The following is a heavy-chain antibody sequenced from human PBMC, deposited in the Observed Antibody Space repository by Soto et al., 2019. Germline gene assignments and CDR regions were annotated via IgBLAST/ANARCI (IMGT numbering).Heavy chain of an antibody. D-gene: IGHD4-17*01. V-gene: IGHV4-34*01. CDR3: ARGRRMELTPVHFDY. Sequence: SSETLSLTCAVYGGSFSGYYWSWIRQPPGKGLEWIGEINHSGSTNYNPSLKSRVTISVDTSKNQFSLKLSSVTAADTAVYYCARGRRMELTPVHFDYWGQGTLVTVSS. J-gene: IGHJ4*02. CDR1: GGSFSGYY. CDR2: INHSGST.